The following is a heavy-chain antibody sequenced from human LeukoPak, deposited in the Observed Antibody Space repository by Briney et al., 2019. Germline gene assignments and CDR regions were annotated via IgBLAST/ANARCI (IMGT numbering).Heavy chain of an antibody. CDR1: GDSISSGNYY. V-gene: IGHV4-61*02. D-gene: IGHD5-24*01. CDR2: MFPSGST. CDR3: ARGCRDGYSNDWYFDL. J-gene: IGHJ2*01. Sequence: SETLSLTCTVSGDSISSGNYYWSWIRQPAGKGLEWIGCMFPSGSTNYNPSLKSRVTISVDTSKNLFSLKLSSVTAADTAVYYCARGCRDGYSNDWYFDLWGRGTLVTVSS.